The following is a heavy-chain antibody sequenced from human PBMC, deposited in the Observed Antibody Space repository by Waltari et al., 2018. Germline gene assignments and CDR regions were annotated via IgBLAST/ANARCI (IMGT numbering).Heavy chain of an antibody. J-gene: IGHJ4*02. CDR1: GCSLSSHN. CDR3: ASSTIFGALYYFDY. CDR2: IYYSGST. Sequence: QVQLQESGTVLVKPSESLSITCPVSGCSLSSHNWSWIRQPPGKGLAWIGYIYYSGSTNYNPSLKSRVTISVDTSKNQFSLKLSSVTAADTAVYYCASSTIFGALYYFDYWGQGTLVTVSS. D-gene: IGHD3-3*01. V-gene: IGHV4-59*11.